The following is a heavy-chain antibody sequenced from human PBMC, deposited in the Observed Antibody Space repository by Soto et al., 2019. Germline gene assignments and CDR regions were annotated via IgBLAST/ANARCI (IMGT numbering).Heavy chain of an antibody. D-gene: IGHD2-2*01. Sequence: GGSLRLSCAASGFTFSSYSMNWVRQAPGEGLEWVSSISSSSSYIYYADSVKGRFTISRDNAKNSLYLQMNSLRAEDTAVYYSERDPPTYQLPQNNWFDPWGQGTLVTVSP. CDR2: ISSSSSYI. CDR3: ERDPPTYQLPQNNWFDP. V-gene: IGHV3-21*01. CDR1: GFTFSSYS. J-gene: IGHJ5*02.